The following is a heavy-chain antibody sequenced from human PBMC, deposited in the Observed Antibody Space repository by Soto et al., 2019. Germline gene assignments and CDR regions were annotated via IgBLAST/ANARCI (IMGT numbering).Heavy chain of an antibody. V-gene: IGHV3-30*18. Sequence: GGSLRLSCAASGFTFSSYGMHWVRQAPGKGLEWVAVISYDGSNKYYADSVKGRFTISRDNSKNTLYLQMNSLRAEDTAVYYCAKADGSSSSLVYYYYGMDVWGQGTTVTVSS. J-gene: IGHJ6*02. D-gene: IGHD6-6*01. CDR1: GFTFSSYG. CDR2: ISYDGSNK. CDR3: AKADGSSSSLVYYYYGMDV.